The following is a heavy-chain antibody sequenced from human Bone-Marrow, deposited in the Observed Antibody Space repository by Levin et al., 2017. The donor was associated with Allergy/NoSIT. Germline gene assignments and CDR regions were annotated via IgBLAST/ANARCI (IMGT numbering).Heavy chain of an antibody. CDR3: ARYGLTSGLAGTSFGY. D-gene: IGHD1-1*01. CDR1: GFTFSGYW. V-gene: IGHV3-7*01. CDR2: IKQDGSEK. Sequence: PGGSLRLSCAASGFTFSGYWVTWVRQSAEKGLEWVANIKQDGSEKYYVDSVKGRFTISRDNAKNSLYLQMNSLRAEDTAVYYCARYGLTSGLAGTSFGYWGQGTLVTVSS. J-gene: IGHJ4*02.